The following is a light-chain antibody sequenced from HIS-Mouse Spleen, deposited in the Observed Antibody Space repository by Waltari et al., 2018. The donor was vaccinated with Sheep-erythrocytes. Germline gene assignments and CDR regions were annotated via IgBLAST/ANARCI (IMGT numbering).Light chain of an antibody. V-gene: IGLV2-11*01. J-gene: IGLJ1*01. CDR2: DVS. Sequence: QSALTQPRSVSGSPGQSVTISCTGTSSDVGGYNYVSWYHQPPGKAPNLMIYDVSKRPSGVPDRFSGSKSGNTASLTISGLQAEDEADYYCCSYAGSYNHVFATGTKVTVL. CDR3: CSYAGSYNHV. CDR1: SSDVGGYNY.